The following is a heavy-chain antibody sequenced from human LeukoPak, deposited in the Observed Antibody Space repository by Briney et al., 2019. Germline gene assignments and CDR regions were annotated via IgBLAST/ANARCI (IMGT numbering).Heavy chain of an antibody. CDR2: ISWNSGSI. D-gene: IGHD1-1*01. J-gene: IGHJ4*02. Sequence: GGSLRLSCAASGFTFDDYAMHWVRQAPGKGLEWVSGISWNSGSIGYADSVKGRFTISRDNAKNSPYLQMNSLRAEDTALYYCAKDRGYNWNDGAFGYWGQGTLVTVSS. V-gene: IGHV3-9*01. CDR1: GFTFDDYA. CDR3: AKDRGYNWNDGAFGY.